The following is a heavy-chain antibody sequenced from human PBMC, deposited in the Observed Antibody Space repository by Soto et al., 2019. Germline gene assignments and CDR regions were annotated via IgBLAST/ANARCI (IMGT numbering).Heavy chain of an antibody. D-gene: IGHD4-17*01. CDR2: IWYDGSNK. V-gene: IGHV3-33*01. CDR1: GFTFSSYG. CDR3: ARDFYGDNGMDV. Sequence: GGSLRLSCAASGFTFSSYGMHWVRQAPGKGLEWVAVIWYDGSNKYYADSVKGRFTISRDNSKNTLYLQMNSLRAEDTAVYYCARDFYGDNGMDVWGQGTTVTVSS. J-gene: IGHJ6*02.